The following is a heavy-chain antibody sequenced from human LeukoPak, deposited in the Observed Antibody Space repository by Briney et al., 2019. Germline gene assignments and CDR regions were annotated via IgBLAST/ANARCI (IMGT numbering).Heavy chain of an antibody. V-gene: IGHV3-23*01. D-gene: IGHD3-10*01. CDR1: GFTFDTFA. Sequence: GESLRLSCVASGFTFDTFAMSWVRQAPGKGLEWVSAISGSGGSTYYADSVKGRFTISRDNSKNTLYLQMNSLRAEDTAVYYCAKEGGSFYYYGSGSYLAFDYWGQGTLVTVSS. CDR2: ISGSGGST. CDR3: AKEGGSFYYYGSGSYLAFDY. J-gene: IGHJ4*02.